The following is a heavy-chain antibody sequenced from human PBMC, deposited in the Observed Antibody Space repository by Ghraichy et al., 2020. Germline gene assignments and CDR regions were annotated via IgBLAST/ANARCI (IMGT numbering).Heavy chain of an antibody. CDR3: AKDVGCSGGSCYGYYYYYGMDV. CDR2: ISWNSGSI. CDR1: GFTFDDYP. J-gene: IGHJ6*02. Sequence: GGSLRLSCAASGFTFDDYPMHWVRQAPGKGLEWVSGISWNSGSIGYADSVKGRFTISRDNAKNSLYLQMNSLRAEDMALYYCAKDVGCSGGSCYGYYYYYGMDVWGQGTTVTVSS. V-gene: IGHV3-9*03. D-gene: IGHD2-15*01.